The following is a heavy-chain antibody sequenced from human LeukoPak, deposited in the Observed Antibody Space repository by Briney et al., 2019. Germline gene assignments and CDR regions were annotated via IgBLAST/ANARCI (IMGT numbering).Heavy chain of an antibody. CDR3: ARGPDYSSSYAANWFDP. Sequence: PSETLSLTCTVSGGSISSSPYYWGWIRQPPGKGLEWIGSIYHSGSTFYEPSLKSRVTISIDTSRNQFSLRLNSVTSADTAVYFCARGPDYSSSYAANWFDPWGQGTLVTVSS. CDR2: IYHSGST. J-gene: IGHJ5*02. D-gene: IGHD6-13*01. V-gene: IGHV4-39*01. CDR1: GGSISSSPYY.